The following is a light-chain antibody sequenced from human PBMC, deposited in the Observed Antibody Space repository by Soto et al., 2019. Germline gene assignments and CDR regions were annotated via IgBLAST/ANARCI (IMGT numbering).Light chain of an antibody. J-gene: IGKJ5*01. CDR1: QSVSIH. V-gene: IGKV3-11*01. CDR2: ETS. CDR3: QQRHNWRDT. Sequence: TVLTQSPGTLSLSPGERTTLSCRASQSVSIHLAWYQQKPGQAPRLLMYETSRRATGIPARFSGSGSGTDFTLTISSLEPEDFAVYYCQQRHNWRDTFGQGTRLEIK.